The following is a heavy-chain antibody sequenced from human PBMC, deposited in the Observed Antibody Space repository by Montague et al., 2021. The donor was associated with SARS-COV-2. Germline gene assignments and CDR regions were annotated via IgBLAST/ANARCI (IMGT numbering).Heavy chain of an antibody. CDR3: ARPLNLYYYGSGSYSSWFDP. J-gene: IGHJ5*02. CDR2: IYYSGST. D-gene: IGHD3-10*01. V-gene: IGHV4-39*01. CDR1: GGSVSSSSYY. Sequence: SETLSLTCTVSGGSVSSSSYYWGWVSQPPGKGLEWIGSIYYSGSTYSNPSLKSRVTISVDTSKNQFSLKLSSVTAADTAVYYCARPLNLYYYGSGSYSSWFDPWGQGTLVTVSS.